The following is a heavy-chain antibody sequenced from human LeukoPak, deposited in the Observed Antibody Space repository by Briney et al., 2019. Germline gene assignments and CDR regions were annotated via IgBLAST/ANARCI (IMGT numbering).Heavy chain of an antibody. D-gene: IGHD4-17*01. Sequence: GGSLRLSCAASGFTFSDYYMSWIRQAPGKGLEWVSYISSSSSYTNYADSVKGRFTISRDSAKNSLYLQMNSLRAEDTAVYYCARGGYGDYVIVYWGQGTLVTVSS. CDR1: GFTFSDYY. CDR2: ISSSSSYT. V-gene: IGHV3-11*06. J-gene: IGHJ4*02. CDR3: ARGGYGDYVIVY.